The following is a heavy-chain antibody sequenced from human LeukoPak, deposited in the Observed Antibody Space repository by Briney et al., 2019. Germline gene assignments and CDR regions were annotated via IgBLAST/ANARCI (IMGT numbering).Heavy chain of an antibody. J-gene: IGHJ5*02. D-gene: IGHD3-9*01. Sequence: PARSLRLSCAASGFTFSNYGMHWVRQAPGKGLGWVALISFDGGNKDYMDSVKGRFTVPRDNTRNTLYLHTHNLRAEDTAVYYCAKDKSTYNVLTGSLESWGQGTLVTVSS. V-gene: IGHV3-30*18. CDR2: ISFDGGNK. CDR3: AKDKSTYNVLTGSLES. CDR1: GFTFSNYG.